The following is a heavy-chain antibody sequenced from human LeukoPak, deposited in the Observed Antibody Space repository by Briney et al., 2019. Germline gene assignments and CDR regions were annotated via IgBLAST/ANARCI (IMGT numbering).Heavy chain of an antibody. Sequence: PSETPSLTCTVSGGSISSSSYYWGWIRQPPGKGLEWIVSIYYSGSTYYNPSLKSRVTISVDTSKNQFSLKLSSVTAADTAVYYCAFLGRATGPEYFQHWGQGTLVIVSS. CDR3: AFLGRATGPEYFQH. CDR1: GGSISSSSYY. V-gene: IGHV4-39*07. CDR2: IYYSGST. D-gene: IGHD5-12*01. J-gene: IGHJ1*01.